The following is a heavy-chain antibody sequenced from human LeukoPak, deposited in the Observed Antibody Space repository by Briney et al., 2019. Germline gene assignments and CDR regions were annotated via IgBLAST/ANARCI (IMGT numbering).Heavy chain of an antibody. CDR2: INWNGGST. Sequence: GGSLRLSCAASGFTFDDYGMSWVRQAPGKRLEWVSGINWNGGSTGYADSVKGRFTISRDNAKNSLYLQMNSLRAEDTAMYYCARGFWSGYPPDVWGKGTTVTVSS. D-gene: IGHD3-3*01. CDR1: GFTFDDYG. J-gene: IGHJ6*04. CDR3: ARGFWSGYPPDV. V-gene: IGHV3-20*04.